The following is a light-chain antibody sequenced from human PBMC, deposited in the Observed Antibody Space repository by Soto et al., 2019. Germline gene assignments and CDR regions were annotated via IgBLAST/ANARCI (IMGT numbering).Light chain of an antibody. CDR3: SSYSRKSPVV. CDR1: NSDVGGYNY. V-gene: IGLV2-14*03. J-gene: IGLJ3*02. CDR2: DVS. Sequence: QSVLTQPASVSGSPGQSITISCTGTNSDVGGYNYVAWYQQHPGKAPKLLIFDVSNRPSGISYRFSGSKSGNTASLTISGIQAEDEAGYYWSSYSRKSPVVFGGGTKLTVL.